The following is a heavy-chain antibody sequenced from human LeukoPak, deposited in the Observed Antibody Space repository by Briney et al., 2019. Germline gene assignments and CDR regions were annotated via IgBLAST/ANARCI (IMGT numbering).Heavy chain of an antibody. CDR1: GFTFSSNY. Sequence: PGGSLRLSCAASGFTFSSNYMSWVRQAPGKGLEWVSVIYSGGSTYYADSEKGRFTISRDNSKNTLYLQMNSLRAEDTAVYYCARGDGYGGFDYWGQGTLVTVSS. D-gene: IGHD5-24*01. CDR2: IYSGGST. J-gene: IGHJ4*02. CDR3: ARGDGYGGFDY. V-gene: IGHV3-53*01.